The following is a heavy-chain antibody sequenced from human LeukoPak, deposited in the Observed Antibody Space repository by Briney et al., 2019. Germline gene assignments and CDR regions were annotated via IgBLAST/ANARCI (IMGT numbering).Heavy chain of an antibody. CDR1: GYSFTSYW. D-gene: IGHD4-17*01. CDR3: ARRHDYGDYDFDY. J-gene: IGHJ4*02. Sequence: PGESLKISCKCSGYSFTSYWIGWVRQLPGKGLEWMGIIYPGDSDTRYSPSFQGQVTISADKSISTAYLQWSSLKASDTAMYYCARRHDYGDYDFDYWGQGTLVTVSS. V-gene: IGHV5-51*01. CDR2: IYPGDSDT.